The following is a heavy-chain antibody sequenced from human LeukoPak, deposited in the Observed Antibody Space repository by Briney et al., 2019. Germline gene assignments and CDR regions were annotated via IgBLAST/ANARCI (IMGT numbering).Heavy chain of an antibody. J-gene: IGHJ6*02. CDR3: ARDRPDYDILTGYRYYYGMDV. V-gene: IGHV3-66*01. D-gene: IGHD3-9*01. CDR2: IYSGGST. CDR1: GFTFRSHA. Sequence: GGSLRLSCEASGFTFRSHAMSWVRQAPGKGLEWVSVIYSGGSTYYADSVKGRFTISRDNSKNTVYLQMNSLRAEDTAVYYCARDRPDYDILTGYRYYYGMDVWGQGTTVTVSS.